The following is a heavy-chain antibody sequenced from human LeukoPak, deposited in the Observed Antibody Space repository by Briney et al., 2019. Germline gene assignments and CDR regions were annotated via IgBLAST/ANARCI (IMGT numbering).Heavy chain of an antibody. D-gene: IGHD1-26*01. CDR1: GYTYTGYY. Sequence: GASVKVSCKASGYTYTGYYMHWVRQAPGQGLEWMGRINPNSGGTNYAQKFQGRVTMTRDTSISTAYMELSRLRSDDTAVYYCALRGGGSYPLVYFDYWGQGTLVTVSS. J-gene: IGHJ4*02. V-gene: IGHV1-2*06. CDR3: ALRGGGSYPLVYFDY. CDR2: INPNSGGT.